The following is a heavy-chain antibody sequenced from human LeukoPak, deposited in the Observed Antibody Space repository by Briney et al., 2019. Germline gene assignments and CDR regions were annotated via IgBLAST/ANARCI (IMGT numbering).Heavy chain of an antibody. CDR2: ISSSGSTI. Sequence: PGGSLRLSCAASGFTFSSYEMNWVRQAPGKGLEWVSYISSSGSTIYYADSVKGRFTISRDNAKNLLYLQMNSLRAEDTAVYYCASFSGYKGPWGQGTLVTVSS. D-gene: IGHD5-12*01. J-gene: IGHJ5*02. CDR3: ASFSGYKGP. CDR1: GFTFSSYE. V-gene: IGHV3-48*03.